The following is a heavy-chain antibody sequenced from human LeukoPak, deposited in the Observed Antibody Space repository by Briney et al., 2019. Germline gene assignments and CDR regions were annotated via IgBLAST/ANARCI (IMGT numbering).Heavy chain of an antibody. D-gene: IGHD2-15*01. Sequence: SETLSLTCTVSGGSISSYYWTWIRQTPGKGLERIGEINHSGITDYNPSLRSRVTISVDTSKNQFSLKLSSVTAADTAIYYCARAVIVVAAATQRNWFDPWGQGTLVTVSS. CDR2: INHSGIT. J-gene: IGHJ5*02. V-gene: IGHV4-34*01. CDR1: GGSISSYY. CDR3: ARAVIVVAAATQRNWFDP.